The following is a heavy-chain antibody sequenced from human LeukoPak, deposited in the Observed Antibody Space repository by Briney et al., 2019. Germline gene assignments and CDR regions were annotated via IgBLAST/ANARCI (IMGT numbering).Heavy chain of an antibody. CDR2: IYYSGTT. J-gene: IGHJ5*02. CDR1: LGSLSSGGHY. Sequence: SEGPSLSRMVSLGSLSSGGHYCRWARHHPGEGREWMGYIYYSGTTYSTPSLKSPVTTSVDTSNNQSSLKMSSATAANTAVYYCAREDGYSYDSAWFDPWGQGTLVTVSS. V-gene: IGHV4-31*01. D-gene: IGHD5-18*01. CDR3: AREDGYSYDSAWFDP.